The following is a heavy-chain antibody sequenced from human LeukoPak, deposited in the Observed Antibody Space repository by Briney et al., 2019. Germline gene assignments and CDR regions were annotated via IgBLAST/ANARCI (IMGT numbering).Heavy chain of an antibody. CDR2: IYSSGST. V-gene: IGHV4-31*03. J-gene: IGHJ4*02. Sequence: SETLSLTCTVSGGSISSGGYYWSWIRQHPGKGLEWIGYIYSSGSTYYNPSLKSRVTISVDTSKNQFSLKLSSVTAADTAVYYCASAYYDFWSGYSLDYWGQGTLVTVSS. CDR3: ASAYYDFWSGYSLDY. D-gene: IGHD3-3*01. CDR1: GGSISSGGYY.